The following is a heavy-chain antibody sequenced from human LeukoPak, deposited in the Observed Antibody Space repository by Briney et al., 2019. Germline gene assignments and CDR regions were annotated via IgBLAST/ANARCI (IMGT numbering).Heavy chain of an antibody. CDR2: ISTSGST. D-gene: IGHD5-12*01. J-gene: IGHJ3*02. V-gene: IGHV4-4*07. Sequence: SETLSLTCTVSGGSISSYYWSWIRQPAGKGLESIGHISTSGSTNYNPSLKSRVTMSVDTSRNQFSLNLTSVTAADTAIYYCARDLLHRGYAFDIWGQGTMVTVSS. CDR3: ARDLLHRGYAFDI. CDR1: GGSISSYY.